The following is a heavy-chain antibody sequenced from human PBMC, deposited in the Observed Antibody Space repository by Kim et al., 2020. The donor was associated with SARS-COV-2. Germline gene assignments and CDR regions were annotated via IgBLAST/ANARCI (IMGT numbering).Heavy chain of an antibody. CDR1: GGSVNNQY. V-gene: IGHV4-59*02. D-gene: IGHD2-8*01. J-gene: IGHJ4*02. CDR3: ARETYPLYGTNWQTHFDY. CDR2: VYYSGAT. Sequence: SETLSLTCSVSGGSVNNQYWSWIRQPPGKRLEWIGYVYYSGATNYNPSLASRVTISVDTSKNQFSLTVSSVTAADTAVYYCARETYPLYGTNWQTHFDYWGRGTRVTVPS.